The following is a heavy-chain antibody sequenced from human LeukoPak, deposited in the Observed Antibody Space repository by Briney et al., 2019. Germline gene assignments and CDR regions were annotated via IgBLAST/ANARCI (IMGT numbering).Heavy chain of an antibody. Sequence: PGGSLRLSCVASGFTFNTYWIHWVRQGPGKGLVWVSLTSTDGTTTTYADSVNGRFTVSRDNAKNTLYLQMNSLRAEDAAVYYCARGLAGAYRIMDVWGQGTTVTGS. V-gene: IGHV3-74*01. D-gene: IGHD6-19*01. J-gene: IGHJ6*02. CDR2: TSTDGTTT. CDR3: ARGLAGAYRIMDV. CDR1: GFTFNTYW.